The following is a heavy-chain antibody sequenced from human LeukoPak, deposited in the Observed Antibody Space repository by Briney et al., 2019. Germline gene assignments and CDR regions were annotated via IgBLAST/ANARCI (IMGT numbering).Heavy chain of an antibody. V-gene: IGHV5-51*01. CDR2: FHPAASDI. D-gene: IGHD6-19*01. CDR3: ARFSSGFDS. CDR1: ASFSTNCR. Sequence: GESLKICRKDSASFSTNCRSSWVRQMPGKGLEWMGIFHPAASDIRYSLSFQGHITISADKSISTAYLQWSSLRASDTAMYYCARFSSGFDSWGQGTLVTVSS. J-gene: IGHJ4*02.